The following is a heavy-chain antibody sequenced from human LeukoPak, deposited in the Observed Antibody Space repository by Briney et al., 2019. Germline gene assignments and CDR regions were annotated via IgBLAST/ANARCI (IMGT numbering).Heavy chain of an antibody. CDR2: IYYSGST. J-gene: IGHJ4*02. CDR1: GGSISRGGYY. D-gene: IGHD1-26*01. Sequence: PSETLSLTCTVSGGSISRGGYYWSWIRQHPGKGLEWIGYIYYSGSTYYNPSLKSRVTISVDTSKNQFSLKLSSVTAADTAVYYCARAPLGGSYCDYWGQGTLVTVSS. V-gene: IGHV4-31*03. CDR3: ARAPLGGSYCDY.